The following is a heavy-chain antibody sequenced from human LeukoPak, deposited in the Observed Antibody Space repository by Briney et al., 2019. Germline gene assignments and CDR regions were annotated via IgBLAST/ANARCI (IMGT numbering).Heavy chain of an antibody. D-gene: IGHD4-17*01. Sequence: ASVKVSCKASGSTFTSYPITWVRQAPGQGLEWMGWITTYNGNTNYAQKLQGRVTITTDTSTSTAYMDLRGLRSDDTAVYYCARGYDYGDYVGDFDYWGQGTLVTVSS. V-gene: IGHV1-18*01. CDR3: ARGYDYGDYVGDFDY. J-gene: IGHJ4*02. CDR2: ITTYNGNT. CDR1: GSTFTSYP.